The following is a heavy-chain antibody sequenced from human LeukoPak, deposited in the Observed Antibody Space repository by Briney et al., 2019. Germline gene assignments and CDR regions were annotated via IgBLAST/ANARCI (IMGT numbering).Heavy chain of an antibody. CDR2: INSDGSST. Sequence: PGGSLRLSCAASGFTFSSYAMSWVRQAPGKGLVWVSRINSDGSSTSYADSVKGRFTISRDNAKNTLYLQMNSLRAEDTAVYYCARDLNAVTTSYYYYYGMDVWGQGTTVTVPS. V-gene: IGHV3-74*01. J-gene: IGHJ6*02. D-gene: IGHD4-17*01. CDR1: GFTFSSYA. CDR3: ARDLNAVTTSYYYYYGMDV.